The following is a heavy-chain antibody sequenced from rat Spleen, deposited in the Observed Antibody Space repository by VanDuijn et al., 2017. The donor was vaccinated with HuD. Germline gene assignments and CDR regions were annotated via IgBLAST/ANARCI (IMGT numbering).Heavy chain of an antibody. CDR1: GFSLTSYT. J-gene: IGHJ3*01. V-gene: IGHV2-6*01. CDR3: ASDARYSSSLVY. CDR2: ISSGGNT. D-gene: IGHD1-2*01. Sequence: QVQLKESGPGLVQPSQTLSLTCTVSGFSLTSYTVSWVRQPPGKGREWIAAISSGGNTYYNSALKSRLSISRDTSKNLVFLKMNSLQTDDTGTYYCASDARYSSSLVYWGQGTPVTVSS.